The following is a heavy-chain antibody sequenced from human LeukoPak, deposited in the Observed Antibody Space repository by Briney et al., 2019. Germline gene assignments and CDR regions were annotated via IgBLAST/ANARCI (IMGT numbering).Heavy chain of an antibody. CDR2: ISYDGSNK. V-gene: IGHV3-30-3*01. CDR1: GFTFSSYA. Sequence: PGGSLRLSCAASGFTFSSYAMHWVRQAPGKGLEWVAVISYDGSNKYYADSVKGRFTISRDNSKNTLYLQMNSLRAEDTAVYYCARVISITMVRGLDYWGQGTLVTVSS. D-gene: IGHD3-10*01. CDR3: ARVISITMVRGLDY. J-gene: IGHJ4*02.